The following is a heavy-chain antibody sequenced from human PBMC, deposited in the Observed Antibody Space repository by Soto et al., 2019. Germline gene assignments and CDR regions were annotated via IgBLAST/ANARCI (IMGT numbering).Heavy chain of an antibody. CDR3: AKALLDYYGSGSAPFY. Sequence: QVQLVQSGAEVKKPGSSVMLSCKASGGTFSSYTINWVRQAPGQGLEWMGGIIPIFNTVTYAQKFQGRVTITADESTSTAYMEVSSLRSEDTAVYYCAKALLDYYGSGSAPFYWGQGTLVTVSS. V-gene: IGHV1-69*01. J-gene: IGHJ4*02. CDR2: IIPIFNTV. CDR1: GGTFSSYT. D-gene: IGHD3-10*01.